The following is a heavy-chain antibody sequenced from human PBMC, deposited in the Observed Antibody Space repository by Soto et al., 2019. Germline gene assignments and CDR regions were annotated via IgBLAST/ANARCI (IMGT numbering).Heavy chain of an antibody. D-gene: IGHD2-2*01. CDR1: GYTFTVYY. CDR2: INPNSGGT. CDR3: ARATSIVVVPAAPGSPHGGVDY. V-gene: IGHV1-2*04. J-gene: IGHJ4*02. Sequence: ASVKVSCKASGYTFTVYYMHWVRKAPGQGLEWMGWINPNSGGTNYAQKFQGWVTMTRDTSISTAYMELSRLRSDDTAVYYCARATSIVVVPAAPGSPHGGVDYWGQGTLVTVSS.